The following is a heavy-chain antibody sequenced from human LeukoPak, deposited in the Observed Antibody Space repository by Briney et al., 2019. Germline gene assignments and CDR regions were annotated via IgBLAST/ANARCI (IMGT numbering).Heavy chain of an antibody. CDR3: TRDWPFFSSWYHDY. CDR1: GFTFGDYA. CDR2: IRSKAYGGTT. V-gene: IGHV3-49*03. Sequence: PGGSLRLSCTASGFTFGDYAMSWFRQAPGKGLEWVGFIRSKAYGGTTEYAASVKGRFTISRDDSKSIAYLQMNSLKTEDTAVYYCTRDWPFFSSWYHDYWGQGTLVTVSS. D-gene: IGHD6-13*01. J-gene: IGHJ4*02.